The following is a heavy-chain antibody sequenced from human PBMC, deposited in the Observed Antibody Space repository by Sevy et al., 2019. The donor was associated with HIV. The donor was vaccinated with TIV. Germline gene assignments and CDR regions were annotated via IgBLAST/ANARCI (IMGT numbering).Heavy chain of an antibody. CDR3: ARAGYYSGFYDILTGLDY. V-gene: IGHV1-18*01. CDR1: GYTFTSYG. D-gene: IGHD3-9*01. J-gene: IGHJ4*02. Sequence: ASVKVSCKASGYTFTSYGISWARQAPGQGLEWMGWISVYNGNTNYAQKLQARVTMTTDTSTSTAYMELRGLRSDETAVYYCARAGYYSGFYDILTGLDYWGQGTLVTVSS. CDR2: ISVYNGNT.